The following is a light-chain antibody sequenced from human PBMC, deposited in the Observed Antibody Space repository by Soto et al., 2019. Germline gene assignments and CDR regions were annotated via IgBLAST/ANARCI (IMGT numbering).Light chain of an antibody. V-gene: IGKV3-20*01. J-gene: IGKJ3*01. CDR2: GPS. CDR3: QQYGTPLFT. CDR1: QSVTNNF. Sequence: IVVTQSPGTLSLSPGERATLSCGASQSVTNNFFPGYQQKPVQAPRLLIYGPSSRATDVPDRFSGSESGTDLTLTISRLEPGFFAVYYCQQYGTPLFTFGPVKKVDI.